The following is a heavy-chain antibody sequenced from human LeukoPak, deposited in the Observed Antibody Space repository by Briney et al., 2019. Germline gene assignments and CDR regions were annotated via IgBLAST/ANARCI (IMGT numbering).Heavy chain of an antibody. CDR3: ARAPRYSGSGGDAFDI. J-gene: IGHJ3*02. D-gene: IGHD5-12*01. CDR1: GLTFSSYG. CDR2: ISSSSGTT. V-gene: IGHV3-48*04. Sequence: GGSLRLSCAASGLTFSSYGMNWVRQAPGEGLEWVSYISSSSGTTYYADSVKGRFIISRDNAKNSLYLQMNSLRAEDTAVYYCARAPRYSGSGGDAFDIWGQGTMVTVSS.